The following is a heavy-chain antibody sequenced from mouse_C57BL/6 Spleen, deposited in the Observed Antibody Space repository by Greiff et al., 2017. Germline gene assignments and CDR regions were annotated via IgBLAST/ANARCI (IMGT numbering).Heavy chain of an antibody. V-gene: IGHV5-6*02. CDR2: ISSGGSYT. J-gene: IGHJ3*01. CDR3: ARLGSNWFAY. CDR1: GFTFSSYG. Sequence: DVKLVESGGDLVKPGGSLKLSCAASGFTFSSYGMSWVRQTPDKRLEWVATISSGGSYTYYPDSVKGRFTISRDNAKNTLYLQMSSLKSEDTAMYYCARLGSNWFAYWGQGTLVTVSA. D-gene: IGHD2-5*01.